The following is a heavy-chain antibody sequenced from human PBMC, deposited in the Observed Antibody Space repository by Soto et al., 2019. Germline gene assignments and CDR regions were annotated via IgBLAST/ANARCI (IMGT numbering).Heavy chain of an antibody. CDR2: IYYSGST. D-gene: IGHD2-21*02. Sequence: PSETLSLTCTVSGGSISSGDYYWSWIRQPPGKGLEWIGYIYYSGSTYYDPSLKSRVTISVDTSKNQFSLKLSSVTAADTAVYYCARDSRAYCGGDCPRSFDYWGQGTLVTVSS. J-gene: IGHJ4*02. V-gene: IGHV4-30-4*01. CDR1: GGSISSGDYY. CDR3: ARDSRAYCGGDCPRSFDY.